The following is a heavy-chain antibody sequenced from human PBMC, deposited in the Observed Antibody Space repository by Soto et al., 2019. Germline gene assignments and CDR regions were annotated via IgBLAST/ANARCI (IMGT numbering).Heavy chain of an antibody. CDR2: MNPNSGNT. Sequence: ASVKVSCKASGNTFTSYDINWVRQATGQGLEWMGWMNPNSGNTGYAQKFQGRVSMTRNTSISTAYMELSSLRSDDTAVYYCAGGMDYGDWNDAFDIWGQGTMVTVSS. D-gene: IGHD4-17*01. CDR1: GNTFTSYD. V-gene: IGHV1-8*01. CDR3: AGGMDYGDWNDAFDI. J-gene: IGHJ3*02.